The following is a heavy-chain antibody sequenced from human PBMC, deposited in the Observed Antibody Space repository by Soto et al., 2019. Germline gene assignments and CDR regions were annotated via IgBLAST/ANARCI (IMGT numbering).Heavy chain of an antibody. J-gene: IGHJ4*02. Sequence: QVQLVQSGAEVKKPGASVKVSCKASGYTFTSYYMHWVRQAPGQGLEWMGIINPSGGSTSYAQKCRGGVTRTGDTSTSTVYRELSSLRSEDTAVYYCAREFPGTLRLPTADYWGQGTLVTVSS. D-gene: IGHD3-10*01. CDR3: AREFPGTLRLPTADY. V-gene: IGHV1-46*03. CDR2: INPSGGST. CDR1: GYTFTSYY.